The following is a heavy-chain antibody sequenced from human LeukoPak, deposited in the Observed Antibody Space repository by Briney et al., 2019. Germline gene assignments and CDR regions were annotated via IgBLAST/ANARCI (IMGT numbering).Heavy chain of an antibody. Sequence: GGSLRLSCAASGFTFSSYSMNWVRQAPGKGLEWVSSISSSSSYIYYADSVKGRFTISRDNAKNSLYLLMNSLRAEDTAVYYCAKDGSGSSSWFPNPLSSGYYYYMDVWGKGTTVTVSS. CDR3: AKDGSGSSSWFPNPLSSGYYYYMDV. D-gene: IGHD6-13*01. V-gene: IGHV3-21*01. CDR2: ISSSSSYI. J-gene: IGHJ6*03. CDR1: GFTFSSYS.